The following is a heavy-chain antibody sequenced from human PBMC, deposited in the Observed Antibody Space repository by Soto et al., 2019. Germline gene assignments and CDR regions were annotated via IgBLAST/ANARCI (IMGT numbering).Heavy chain of an antibody. V-gene: IGHV1-18*01. CDR2: ISAYNGNT. Sequence: QVQLVQSGAEVKKPGASVKVSCKASGYTFTSYGISWVRQAPGQGLEWMGWISAYNGNTNYVQKLQGRVTMTTDTATRTACMELRSLRSDDTAVYYCARGASGYYVGAAPNCYYGMDVWGQGTTVTVSS. CDR3: ARGASGYYVGAAPNCYYGMDV. D-gene: IGHD3-22*01. CDR1: GYTFTSYG. J-gene: IGHJ6*02.